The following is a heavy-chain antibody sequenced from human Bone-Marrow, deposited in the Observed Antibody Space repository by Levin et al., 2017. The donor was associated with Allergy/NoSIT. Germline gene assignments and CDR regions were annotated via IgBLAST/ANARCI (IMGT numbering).Heavy chain of an antibody. CDR1: GFTFSSYS. CDR3: ARDRGEWGQFYFDY. Sequence: SCAASGFTFSSYSMNWVRQAPGKGLNWVSSITSSSSYIYYADSVKGRFTITRDNAKNSLYLQMNSLRAEDTAVYYCARDRGEWGQFYFDYWGQGILVTVSS. J-gene: IGHJ4*02. V-gene: IGHV3-21*01. CDR2: ITSSSSYI. D-gene: IGHD1-26*01.